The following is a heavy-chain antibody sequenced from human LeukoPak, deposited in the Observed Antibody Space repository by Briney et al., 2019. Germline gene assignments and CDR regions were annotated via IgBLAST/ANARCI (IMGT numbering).Heavy chain of an antibody. CDR1: GGSIRSYY. CDR2: IYYSGST. J-gene: IGHJ3*02. CDR3: ARHPTHSSGWINAFDI. V-gene: IGHV4-59*08. Sequence: PSETLSLTCTVAGGSIRSYYWSMIRQPRGKGMEWIGYIYYSGSTNYNPSLKSRVTISVDTSKNQFSLKLSSVTAADTAVYYCARHPTHSSGWINAFDIWGQGTMVTVSS. D-gene: IGHD6-19*01.